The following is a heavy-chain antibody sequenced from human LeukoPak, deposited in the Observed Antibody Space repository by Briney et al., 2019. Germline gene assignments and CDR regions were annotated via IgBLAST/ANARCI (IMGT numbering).Heavy chain of an antibody. CDR2: IYYSGST. V-gene: IGHV4-39*07. CDR1: DGSISSSSYY. CDR3: ARAYSGYDFAFDY. Sequence: SETLSLTCTVSDGSISSSSYYWGWIRQPPGKGLEWIGSIYYSGSTYYNPSLKSRVTISVDTSKNQFSLKLSSVTAADTAVYYCARAYSGYDFAFDYWGQGTLVTVSS. D-gene: IGHD5-12*01. J-gene: IGHJ4*02.